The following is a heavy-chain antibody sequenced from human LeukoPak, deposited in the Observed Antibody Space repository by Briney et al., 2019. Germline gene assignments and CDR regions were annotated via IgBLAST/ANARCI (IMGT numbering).Heavy chain of an antibody. CDR3: ASQLSNYYYMGV. J-gene: IGHJ6*03. CDR1: GFTFSDYY. CDR2: ISSSGSTI. V-gene: IGHV3-11*01. Sequence: MPGGSLRLSCAASGFTFSDYYMSWIRQAPGKGLEWVSYISSSGSTIYYADSVKGRFTISRDNAKNSLYLQMNSLRAEDTAVYYCASQLSNYYYMGVWGKGTTVTVSS. D-gene: IGHD1-1*01.